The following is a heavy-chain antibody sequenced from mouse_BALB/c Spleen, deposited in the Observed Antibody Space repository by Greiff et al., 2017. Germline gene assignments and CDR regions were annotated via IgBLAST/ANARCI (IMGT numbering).Heavy chain of an antibody. D-gene: IGHD2-4*01. CDR1: GYSITSGYY. CDR3: AREGSGMITTSFAY. V-gene: IGHV3-6*02. Sequence: EVKLQESGPGLVKPSQSLSLTCSVTGYSITSGYYWNWIRQFPGNKLEWMGYISYDGSNNYNPSLKNRSSITRDTSKNQFFLKLNSVTTEDTATYYCAREGSGMITTSFAYWGQGTLVTVSA. J-gene: IGHJ3*01. CDR2: ISYDGSN.